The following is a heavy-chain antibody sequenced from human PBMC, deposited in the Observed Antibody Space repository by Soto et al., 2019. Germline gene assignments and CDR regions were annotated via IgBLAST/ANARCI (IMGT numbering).Heavy chain of an antibody. V-gene: IGHV4-28*01. CDR2: IYYSGTT. Sequence: QVQLQESGPGLVKPSDTLSLTCAVSGYSISSSNWWGWIRQPPGKGLEWIGYIYYSGTTYYNPSLTSRVTMPVDTAKTQFSLKLTSVTAVDTAVYYCAGREIQGPIDYWGQGTLVTVSS. J-gene: IGHJ4*02. CDR1: GYSISSSNW. CDR3: AGREIQGPIDY. D-gene: IGHD1-26*01.